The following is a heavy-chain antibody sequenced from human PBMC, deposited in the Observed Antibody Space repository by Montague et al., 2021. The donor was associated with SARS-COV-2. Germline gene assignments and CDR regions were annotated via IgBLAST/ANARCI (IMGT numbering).Heavy chain of an antibody. CDR1: GGSISGGTW. Sequence: SETLSLTCAVSGGSISGGTWWTWVRQPPGKGLEWIGEISHSGGTNYNPSLKSRVTISVDKSKNQFSLNLNSVTAADTAVYYCARLSSDIGGYFWFDPWGQGTLVSVSS. J-gene: IGHJ5*02. D-gene: IGHD1-26*01. V-gene: IGHV4-4*02. CDR2: ISHSGGT. CDR3: ARLSSDIGGYFWFDP.